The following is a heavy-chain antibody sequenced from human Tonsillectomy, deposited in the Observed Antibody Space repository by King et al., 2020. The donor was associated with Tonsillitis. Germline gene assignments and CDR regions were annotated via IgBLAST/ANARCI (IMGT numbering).Heavy chain of an antibody. Sequence: QLQESGPGLVKPSETLSLTCTVSGGSISSYYWSWLRQPPGKGLEWIGYIYYSGSTNYNPSLKSRVTISVDTSKNQFSLKLSSVTAADTAVYYCARVLGSYSLDYWGQGTLVTVSS. CDR1: GGSISSYY. CDR3: ARVLGSYSLDY. D-gene: IGHD1-26*01. CDR2: IYYSGST. V-gene: IGHV4-59*01. J-gene: IGHJ4*02.